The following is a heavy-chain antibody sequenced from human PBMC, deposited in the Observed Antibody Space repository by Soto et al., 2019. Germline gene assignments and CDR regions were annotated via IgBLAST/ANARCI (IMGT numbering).Heavy chain of an antibody. CDR3: ARVQGATVTATPFDY. Sequence: QVPLVESGGGVVQPGRSLRLSCAASGFTFSSYGMHWVRQAPGKGLEWVAVIWNDGSNKYYADSVKGRFTISRDKSKNTLYLQMNSLRVEDTAVYYCARVQGATVTATPFDYWGQGTLVTVSS. CDR1: GFTFSSYG. CDR2: IWNDGSNK. D-gene: IGHD4-17*01. J-gene: IGHJ4*02. V-gene: IGHV3-33*01.